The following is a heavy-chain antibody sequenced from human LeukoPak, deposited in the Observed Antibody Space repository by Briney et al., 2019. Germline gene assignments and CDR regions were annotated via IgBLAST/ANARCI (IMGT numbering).Heavy chain of an antibody. CDR3: VRDNRSYNFDY. V-gene: IGHV3-21*01. D-gene: IGHD1-26*01. J-gene: IGHJ4*02. CDR1: GFTFSIYR. Sequence: GGSLRLSCAASGFTFSIYRMNWVRQAPGKGLEWVSSIRDSTSDINYADSVKGRFTISRDNAKNSLYLQMNSLRAEDTAVYYCVRDNRSYNFDYWGQGTLVTVSS. CDR2: IRDSTSDI.